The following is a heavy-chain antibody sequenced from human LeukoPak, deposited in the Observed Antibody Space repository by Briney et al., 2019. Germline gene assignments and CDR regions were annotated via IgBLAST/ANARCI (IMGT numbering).Heavy chain of an antibody. CDR1: GGSISSYY. V-gene: IGHV4-59*01. D-gene: IGHD3-22*01. J-gene: IGHJ5*02. CDR3: ARGPIYYDSSGYPEYNWFDP. CDR2: IYYSGST. Sequence: SETLSLTCTVSGGSISSYYWSWIRQPPGKGLEWIGYIYYSGSTNCNPSLKSRVTISVDTSKNQFSLKLSSVTAADTAVYYCARGPIYYDSSGYPEYNWFDPWGQGTLVTVSS.